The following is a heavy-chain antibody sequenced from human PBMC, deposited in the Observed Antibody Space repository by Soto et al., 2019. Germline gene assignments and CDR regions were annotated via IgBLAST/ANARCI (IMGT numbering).Heavy chain of an antibody. Sequence: SGPTLVNPTQTLTLTCTFSGFSLSTSGMCVSWIRQPPGKALEWLALIDWDDDKYYSTSLKTRLTISKDTSKNQVVLTMTNMDPVDTATYYCARIQGDVYVDAFDIWGQGTMVTVSS. V-gene: IGHV2-70*01. J-gene: IGHJ3*02. D-gene: IGHD2-8*01. CDR1: GFSLSTSGMC. CDR2: IDWDDDK. CDR3: ARIQGDVYVDAFDI.